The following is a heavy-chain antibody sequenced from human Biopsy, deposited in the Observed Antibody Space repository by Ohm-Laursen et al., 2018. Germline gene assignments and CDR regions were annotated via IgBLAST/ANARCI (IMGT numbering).Heavy chain of an antibody. CDR2: IIPILGTV. CDR1: GYTFTDYY. J-gene: IGHJ6*02. Sequence: ASVKVSCKASGYTFTDYYMYWVRQVPGQGLDWMGRIIPILGTVDYGQNFQGRVTIRADTSTTFLELTSLRYDDTAVYYCASGDIGGIGLDVWGLGTTVTVSS. CDR3: ASGDIGGIGLDV. D-gene: IGHD3-10*01. V-gene: IGHV1-69*08.